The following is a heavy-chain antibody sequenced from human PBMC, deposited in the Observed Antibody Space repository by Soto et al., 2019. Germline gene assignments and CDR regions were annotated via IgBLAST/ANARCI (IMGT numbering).Heavy chain of an antibody. V-gene: IGHV3-74*01. Sequence: GGSLRLSCAASGFTFNTYWMHWARQAPGKGLVWVSRINSDGTKTTYADSVKGRFTISRDNAKNTVYLQMNSLRAEDTAMYYCATVATNSYNWLDPWGQGTLVTVSS. J-gene: IGHJ5*02. D-gene: IGHD5-12*01. CDR1: GFTFNTYW. CDR2: INSDGTKT. CDR3: ATVATNSYNWLDP.